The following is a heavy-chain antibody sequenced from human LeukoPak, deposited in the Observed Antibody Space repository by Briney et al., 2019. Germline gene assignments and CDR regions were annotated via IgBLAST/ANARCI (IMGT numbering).Heavy chain of an antibody. J-gene: IGHJ4*02. D-gene: IGHD4-17*01. CDR1: GFTFDDYA. Sequence: GGSLRLSCAASGFTFDDYAMHWVRQAPGKGLEWVSLISWDGGSTYYADSVKGRFTISRDNSKNSLYLQMNSLRAEDTALYYCAKDGSDYGDFYFDYWGQGTLVTVSS. CDR2: ISWDGGST. V-gene: IGHV3-43D*03. CDR3: AKDGSDYGDFYFDY.